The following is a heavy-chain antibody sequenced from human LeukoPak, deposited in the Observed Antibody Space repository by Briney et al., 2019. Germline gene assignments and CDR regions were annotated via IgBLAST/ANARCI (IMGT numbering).Heavy chain of an antibody. J-gene: IGHJ6*03. Sequence: PGGSLRLSCAASGFTFRSYAMHWVRQAPGKGLEWVAVISYDGSNKYFGDSVKGRSTISRDNSKNTLYLQMDSLRAEDTAIYYCAKAVTSDYHSLYYNYYMDVWGKGTAVTVSS. D-gene: IGHD3-10*01. CDR1: GFTFRSYA. CDR2: ISYDGSNK. CDR3: AKAVTSDYHSLYYNYYMDV. V-gene: IGHV3-30*18.